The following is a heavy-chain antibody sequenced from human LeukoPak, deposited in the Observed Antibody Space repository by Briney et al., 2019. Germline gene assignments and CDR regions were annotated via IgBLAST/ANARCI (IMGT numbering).Heavy chain of an antibody. CDR3: AGDRPVYYYGSGSFRYFDY. CDR2: MNPNSGNT. CDR1: GYTFTSYD. V-gene: IGHV1-8*03. J-gene: IGHJ4*02. Sequence: GASVKVSCKASGYTFTSYDINWVRQATGQGLEWMGWMNPNSGNTGYAQKFQGRVTITADKSTSTAYMELSSLRSEDTAVYYCAGDRPVYYYGSGSFRYFDYWGQGTLVTVSS. D-gene: IGHD3-10*01.